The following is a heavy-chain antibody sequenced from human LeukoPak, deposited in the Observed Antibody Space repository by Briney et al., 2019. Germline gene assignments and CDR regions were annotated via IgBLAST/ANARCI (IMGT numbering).Heavy chain of an antibody. V-gene: IGHV3-53*01. J-gene: IGHJ4*02. Sequence: ETLSLTCTVSGFTVSSNSMSWVRQAPGKGLEWVSFIYSDNTHYSDSVKGRFTISRDNSKNTLYLQMNSLRAEDTAVYYCARRAGAYSHPYDYWGQGTLVTVSS. CDR1: GFTVSSNS. CDR3: ARRAGAYSHPYDY. CDR2: IYSDNT. D-gene: IGHD4/OR15-4a*01.